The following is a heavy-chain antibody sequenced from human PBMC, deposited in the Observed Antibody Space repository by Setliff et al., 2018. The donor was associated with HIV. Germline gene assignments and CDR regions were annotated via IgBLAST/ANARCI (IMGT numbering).Heavy chain of an antibody. V-gene: IGHV1-18*01. J-gene: IGHJ3*02. CDR3: TRTSSSRPDAFDI. Sequence: ASVKVSCKASGYTFTSYGISWVRQAPGQGLEWMGWISVDNGDTNYAQKVQGRVSMTTDTSTSTAYMELRSLRFDDTAVYYCTRTSSSRPDAFDIWGQGTMVTVSS. D-gene: IGHD6-13*01. CDR2: ISVDNGDT. CDR1: GYTFTSYG.